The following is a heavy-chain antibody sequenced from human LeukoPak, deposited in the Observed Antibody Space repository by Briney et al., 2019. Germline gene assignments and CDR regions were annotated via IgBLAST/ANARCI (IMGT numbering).Heavy chain of an antibody. CDR3: ARDGAAAGPYYYYYYMDV. D-gene: IGHD6-13*01. CDR2: INTNTGNP. V-gene: IGHV7-4-1*02. J-gene: IGHJ6*03. CDR1: GFTFSSYG. Sequence: GGSLRLSCAASGFTFSSYGMHWVRQAPGQGLEWMGWINTNTGNPTYAQGFTGRFVFSLDTSVSTAYLQISSLKAEDTAVYYCARDGAAAGPYYYYYYMDVWGKGTTVTVSS.